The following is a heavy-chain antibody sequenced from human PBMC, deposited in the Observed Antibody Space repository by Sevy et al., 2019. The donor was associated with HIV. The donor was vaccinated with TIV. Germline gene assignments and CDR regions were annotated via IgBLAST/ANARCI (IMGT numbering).Heavy chain of an antibody. V-gene: IGHV1-2*06. Sequence: ASVKVSCKTSGYTFTDNFIHWVRQAPGQGLEWMGRLNPLSGGAKYALKFQGRVTMTSDTSTNSPYMEVSRLGFDDTAVYYCARGDGSTHYGLFDSRGLGSLVTVSS. CDR2: LNPLSGGA. D-gene: IGHD4-17*01. J-gene: IGHJ4*02. CDR3: ARGDGSTHYGLFDS. CDR1: GYTFTDNF.